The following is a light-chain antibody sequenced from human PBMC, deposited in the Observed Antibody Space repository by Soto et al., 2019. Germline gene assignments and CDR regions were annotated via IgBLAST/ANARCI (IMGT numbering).Light chain of an antibody. J-gene: IGLJ2*01. V-gene: IGLV1-40*01. Sequence: QSVLTQPPSVSGAPGQRVTISCTGNISNIGAGYDVHWYQQPPGTAPKLLIYGNNNRPSGVPDRFSGSKFGTSASLAITGLQDEDEADDYCQSYDRSLSGHVVFGGGTKLTVL. CDR3: QSYDRSLSGHVV. CDR1: ISNIGAGYD. CDR2: GNN.